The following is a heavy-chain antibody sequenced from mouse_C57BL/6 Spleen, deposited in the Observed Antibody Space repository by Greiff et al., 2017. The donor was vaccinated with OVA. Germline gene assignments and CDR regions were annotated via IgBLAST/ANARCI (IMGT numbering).Heavy chain of an antibody. Sequence: VQLKQSGPELVKPGASVKISCKASGYSFTDYNMNWVKQSNGKSLEWIGVINPNYGTTSYNQKFKGKATLTVDHSSSTAYLQLISLTSEDSAGCYCARPGSSYGVWYLDVWGTGTTVTVSA. CDR1: GYSFTDYN. V-gene: IGHV1-39*01. J-gene: IGHJ1*03. D-gene: IGHD1-1*01. CDR3: ARPGSSYGVWYLDV. CDR2: INPNYGTT.